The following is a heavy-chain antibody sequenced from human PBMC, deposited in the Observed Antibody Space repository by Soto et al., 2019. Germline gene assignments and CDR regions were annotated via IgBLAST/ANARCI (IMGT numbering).Heavy chain of an antibody. CDR2: IIPIFGTA. Sequence: QVQLVQSGAEVKKPGSSVKVSCKASGGTFSSYAISWVRQAPGQGLEWMGGIIPIFGTANYAQKFQGGVTITADESTSTAYMELSSLRSEDTAVYYCASPPQGAGYYYYGMYVWGQGTTVTVSS. J-gene: IGHJ6*02. V-gene: IGHV1-69*01. CDR3: ASPPQGAGYYYYGMYV. CDR1: GGTFSSYA.